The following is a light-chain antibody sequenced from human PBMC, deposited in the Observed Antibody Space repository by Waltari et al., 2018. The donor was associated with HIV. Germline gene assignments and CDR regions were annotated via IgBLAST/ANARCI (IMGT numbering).Light chain of an antibody. V-gene: IGLV2-8*01. J-gene: IGLJ2*01. CDR2: EVT. CDR3: SSYAPTNNFYVL. Sequence: QSALTQPPSASGSPGPSVTLPCTGTSSDIGGYNYVSRYQQHPGKAPKLIMTEVTKRPSGVPDRFSGSKSGNTASLTVSGLQAEDEAHYYCSSYAPTNNFYVLFGGGTALTVL. CDR1: SSDIGGYNY.